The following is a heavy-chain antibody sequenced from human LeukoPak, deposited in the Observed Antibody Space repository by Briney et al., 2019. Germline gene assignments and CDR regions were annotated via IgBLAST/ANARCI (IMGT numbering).Heavy chain of an antibody. CDR1: GGSISSSSYC. Sequence: SETLSLTCTVSGGSISSSSYCWGWIRQPPGKGLEWIGSIYYSGTTYYNPSLKSRVTISVDTSKNQFSLKLSSVTAADTAVYYCARQRYSYGTNDAFDIWGQGTMVTVSS. D-gene: IGHD5-18*01. V-gene: IGHV4-39*01. J-gene: IGHJ3*02. CDR3: ARQRYSYGTNDAFDI. CDR2: IYYSGTT.